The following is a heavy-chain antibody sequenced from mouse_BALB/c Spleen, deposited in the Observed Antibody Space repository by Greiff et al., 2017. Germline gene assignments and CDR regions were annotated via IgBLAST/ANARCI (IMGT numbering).Heavy chain of an antibody. Sequence: DVMLVESGGGLVKPGGSLKLSCAASGFTFSSYTMSWVRQTPEKRLEWVATISSGGSYTYYPDSVKGRFTISRDNAKNTLYLQMSSLKSEDTAMYYCTRGDYRYHYAMDYWGQGTSVTVAS. CDR1: GFTFSSYT. V-gene: IGHV5-6-4*01. J-gene: IGHJ4*01. D-gene: IGHD2-14*01. CDR2: ISSGGSYT. CDR3: TRGDYRYHYAMDY.